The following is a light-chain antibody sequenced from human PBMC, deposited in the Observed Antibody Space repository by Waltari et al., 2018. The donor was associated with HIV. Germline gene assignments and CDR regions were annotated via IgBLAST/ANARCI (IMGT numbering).Light chain of an antibody. V-gene: IGLV2-8*01. Sequence: QSALTQPPSASGSPGQSVTLSCTGTSSDVGGYNYVSWHQQHPGKAPKLIIYDVIKRPSGVPDRFSGSNSGNTASLTVSGLQPEDEADYYCSSHAGSKVVFGGGTRLTVL. CDR1: SSDVGGYNY. CDR2: DVI. J-gene: IGLJ2*01. CDR3: SSHAGSKVV.